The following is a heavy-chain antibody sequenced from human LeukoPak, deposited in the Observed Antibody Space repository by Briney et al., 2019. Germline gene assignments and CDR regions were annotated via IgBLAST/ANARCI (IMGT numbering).Heavy chain of an antibody. CDR1: GVTFSSYA. V-gene: IGHV3-23*01. CDR3: AKVGAAAGTYHFDY. Sequence: GGSLRLSCAASGVTFSSYAMSWVRQAPGKGLEWVSAISGSGGSKYYADSVKGRFTISRDNSKNTLYLQMNSLRAEDTAVYYCAKVGAAAGTYHFDYWGQGPLVTVTS. CDR2: ISGSGGSK. J-gene: IGHJ4*02. D-gene: IGHD6-13*01.